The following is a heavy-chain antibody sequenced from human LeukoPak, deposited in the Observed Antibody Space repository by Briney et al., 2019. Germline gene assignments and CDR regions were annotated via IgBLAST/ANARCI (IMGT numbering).Heavy chain of an antibody. Sequence: GRPLRLSCTASGFTFGDYAMSWFRQAPGKGLEWVGFIRSKAYGGTTEYAASVKVRFTISKGDSKSIAYLPMNRLNAEDTAVYYCTRDNWLQFASDCWGQGTLVTVSS. D-gene: IGHD5-24*01. CDR3: TRDNWLQFASDC. CDR2: IRSKAYGGTT. J-gene: IGHJ4*02. V-gene: IGHV3-49*03. CDR1: GFTFGDYA.